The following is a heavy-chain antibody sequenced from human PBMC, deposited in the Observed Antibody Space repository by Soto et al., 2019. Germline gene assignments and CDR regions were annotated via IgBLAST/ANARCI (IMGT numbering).Heavy chain of an antibody. CDR2: IYYSGST. CDR1: GGSISSYY. J-gene: IGHJ6*03. CDR3: ARVATTNHEYFYYMDV. V-gene: IGHV4-59*01. D-gene: IGHD1-26*01. Sequence: PSETLSLTCTVSGGSISSYYWSWIRQPPGKGLEWIGYIYYSGSTNYNPSLKSRVTISVDTSKNQFSLKLSSVTAADTAVYYCARVATTNHEYFYYMDVWGKGITVTAP.